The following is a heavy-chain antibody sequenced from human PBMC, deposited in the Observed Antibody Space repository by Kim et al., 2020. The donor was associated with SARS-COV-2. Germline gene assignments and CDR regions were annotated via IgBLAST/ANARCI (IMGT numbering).Heavy chain of an antibody. J-gene: IGHJ5*02. D-gene: IGHD1-26*01. V-gene: IGHV3-21*06. CDR2: ISGSSSYI. CDR3: TRDGAGGYYGDWFNP. Sequence: GGSLRLSCAASGFTFNSYSMNWVRQAPGQGLEWVSSISGSSSYIYYADSVKGRFTISRDNAKNSLYLQMNSLRADDTAVYYCTRDGAGGYYGDWFNPWG. CDR1: GFTFNSYS.